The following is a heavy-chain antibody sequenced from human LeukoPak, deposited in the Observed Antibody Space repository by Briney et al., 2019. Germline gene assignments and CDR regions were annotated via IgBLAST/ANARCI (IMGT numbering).Heavy chain of an antibody. CDR3: AKKGYYDGSGYYMYYFDH. J-gene: IGHJ4*02. CDR2: ISGSGGST. Sequence: GGSLRLSCAASGFTFSSYAMSWVRQAPGKGLEWVSGISGSGGSTYYADSVKGRFTISRDNSKNTLYLQMNSLRAEDTAVYYCAKKGYYDGSGYYMYYFDHWGQGTLVTVSS. V-gene: IGHV3-23*01. CDR1: GFTFSSYA. D-gene: IGHD3-22*01.